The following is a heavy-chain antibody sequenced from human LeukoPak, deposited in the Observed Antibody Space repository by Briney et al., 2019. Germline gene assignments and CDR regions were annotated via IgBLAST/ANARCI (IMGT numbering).Heavy chain of an antibody. CDR2: IYYNGKA. CDR3: AKFGADYDMYV. CDR1: GGSISGYY. Sequence: SETLSLTCTVSGGSISGYYWTWIRQPPGKGLEWIEQIYYNGKADYNPSLESRITISVDTSKNKISLKLNSVTAADTAIYYCAKFGADYDMYVWGQGITVAVSS. J-gene: IGHJ6*02. V-gene: IGHV4-59*01. D-gene: IGHD3-16*01.